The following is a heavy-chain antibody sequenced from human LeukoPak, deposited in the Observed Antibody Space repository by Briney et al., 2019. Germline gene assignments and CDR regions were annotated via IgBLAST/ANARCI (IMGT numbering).Heavy chain of an antibody. V-gene: IGHV4-31*03. Sequence: SQTLSLTCTVSGGSISSGGYYWSWIRQHPGKGLEWIGYIYYSGSTYYNPSLKSRVTISVDTSKNQFSLKLSSVTAADTAVYYCARTRVVQAAISVAFDYWGQGTLVTVSS. D-gene: IGHD2-2*01. J-gene: IGHJ4*02. CDR3: ARTRVVQAAISVAFDY. CDR1: GGSISSGGYY. CDR2: IYYSGST.